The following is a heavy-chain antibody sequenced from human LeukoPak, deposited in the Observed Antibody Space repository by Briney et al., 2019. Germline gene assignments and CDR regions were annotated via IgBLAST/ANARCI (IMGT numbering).Heavy chain of an antibody. CDR3: GRAGSHDRQTIDF. J-gene: IGHJ4*02. D-gene: IGHD1-26*01. Sequence: GASVKVSCKTSGYTFTTYDINWVRQATGQGLEWMGWLNPNSDSTASAQSFQGRLTLTRNTSISTAYMELSSLRSEDTAIYYCGRAGSHDRQTIDFWGQGTLVSVSS. V-gene: IGHV1-8*01. CDR1: GYTFTTYD. CDR2: LNPNSDST.